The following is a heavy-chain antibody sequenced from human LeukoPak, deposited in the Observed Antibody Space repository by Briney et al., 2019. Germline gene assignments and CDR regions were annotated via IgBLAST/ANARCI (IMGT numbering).Heavy chain of an antibody. CDR1: GFTFDDYA. J-gene: IGHJ4*02. CDR2: ISWNSGSI. D-gene: IGHD3-10*01. CDR3: AKDPNYYASGTD. V-gene: IGHV3-9*01. Sequence: GRSLRLSCAASGFTFDDYAMHWVRQAPGKGLEWVSGISWNSGSIGYADSVKGRFTISRDNAKNSLYLQMNSLRAEDTALYYCAKDPNYYASGTDWGQGTLVTVSS.